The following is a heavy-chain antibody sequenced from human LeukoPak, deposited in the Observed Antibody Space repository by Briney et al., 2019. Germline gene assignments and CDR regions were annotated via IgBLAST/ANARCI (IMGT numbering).Heavy chain of an antibody. V-gene: IGHV4-34*01. CDR1: GGSFSGYY. CDR3: AGDRYYYDSSGYYHWSYSDY. D-gene: IGHD3-22*01. J-gene: IGHJ4*02. Sequence: SETLSLTCAVYGGSFSGYYWSWIRQPPGKGLEWIGEINHSGSTNYNPSLKSRVTISVDTSKNQFSLKLSSVTAADTAVYYCAGDRYYYDSSGYYHWSYSDYWGQGTLVTDSS. CDR2: INHSGST.